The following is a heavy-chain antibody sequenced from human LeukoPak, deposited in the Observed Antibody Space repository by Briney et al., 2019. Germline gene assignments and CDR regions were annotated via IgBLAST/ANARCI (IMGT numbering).Heavy chain of an antibody. Sequence: PGGSLRLSCAASGFTVSSNYMSWVRQAPGKGLEWVSSISSIGRYIYYADSVKGRFTISRDNTKNSLYLQMNSLSPEDTAVYYCAREETDYFDYWGQGTLVTVSS. CDR2: ISSIGRYI. V-gene: IGHV3-21*01. CDR1: GFTVSSNY. CDR3: AREETDYFDY. J-gene: IGHJ4*02.